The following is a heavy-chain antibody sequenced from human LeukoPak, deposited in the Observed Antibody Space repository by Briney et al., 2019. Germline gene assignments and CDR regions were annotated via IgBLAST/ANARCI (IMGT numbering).Heavy chain of an antibody. CDR2: IYYSGST. CDR1: GGSISGGSYY. V-gene: IGHV4-61*01. D-gene: IGHD2/OR15-2a*01. CDR3: ARGEYGLFDY. Sequence: SQTLSLTCTVSGGSISGGSYYWSWIRQPPWKGLEWIGYIYYSGSTKYNLSLKSRVTISVDTSKDQLSLKLSFVTAADTAVYYCARGEYGLFDYWGQGTLVTVSS. J-gene: IGHJ4*02.